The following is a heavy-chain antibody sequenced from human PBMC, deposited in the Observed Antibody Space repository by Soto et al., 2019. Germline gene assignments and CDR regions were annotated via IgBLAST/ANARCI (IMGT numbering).Heavy chain of an antibody. Sequence: EVPLVESGGGLVQPGGSLRLSCAASGFTFSSYWMHWVRQAPGKGLVWVSRINSDGSSTSYADSVKGRFTISRDNAKNTLYLQMNSLRAEDTAVYYCARVGYYYGSGSRTFDYWGQGTLVTVSS. D-gene: IGHD3-10*01. J-gene: IGHJ4*02. CDR2: INSDGSST. V-gene: IGHV3-74*01. CDR1: GFTFSSYW. CDR3: ARVGYYYGSGSRTFDY.